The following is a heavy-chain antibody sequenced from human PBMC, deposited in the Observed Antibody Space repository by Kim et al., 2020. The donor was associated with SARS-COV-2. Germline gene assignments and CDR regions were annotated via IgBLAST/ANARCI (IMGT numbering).Heavy chain of an antibody. V-gene: IGHV3-53*04. CDR3: ARGLWFGDIYYFDY. CDR2: IYSGGST. CDR1: GFTVSSNY. J-gene: IGHJ4*02. D-gene: IGHD3-10*01. Sequence: GGSLRLSCAASGFTVSSNYMSWVRQAPGKGLEWVSVIYSGGSTYYADSVKGRFTISRHNSKNTLYLQMNSLRAEDTAVYYCARGLWFGDIYYFDYWGQGTLVTVSS.